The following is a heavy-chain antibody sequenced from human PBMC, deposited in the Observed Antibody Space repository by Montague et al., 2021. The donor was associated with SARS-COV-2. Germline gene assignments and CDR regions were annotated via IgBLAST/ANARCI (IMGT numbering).Heavy chain of an antibody. CDR3: ARSGGVPMD. V-gene: IGHV4-59*11. CDR2: FDHAGSK. J-gene: IGHJ4*02. Sequence: SETLSLTCTVSGGSIRSHMWCWIRQSPGKGLEGIGYFDHAGSKKNNHSLTTRGTITGDTYKNQYSLRLTAVTTADTAIYYCARSGGVPMDWGQGSLVTVSS. CDR1: GGSIRSHM. D-gene: IGHD3-10*01.